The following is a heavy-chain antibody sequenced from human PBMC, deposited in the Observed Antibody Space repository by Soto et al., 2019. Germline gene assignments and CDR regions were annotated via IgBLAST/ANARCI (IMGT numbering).Heavy chain of an antibody. D-gene: IGHD6-6*01. CDR3: ARKYYSSYDAFDI. Sequence: QVQLVESGGGVVQPGRSLRLSCAASGFTFSSYGMHWVRQAPGKGLEWVAVIWYDGSNKYYADSVKGRFTISRDNSKNTLYLQMNSMRAEDTAVYYCARKYYSSYDAFDIWGQGTMVTVSS. CDR2: IWYDGSNK. J-gene: IGHJ3*02. CDR1: GFTFSSYG. V-gene: IGHV3-33*01.